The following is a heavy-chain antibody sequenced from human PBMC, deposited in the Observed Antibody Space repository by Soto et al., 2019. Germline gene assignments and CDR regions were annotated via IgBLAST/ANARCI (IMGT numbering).Heavy chain of an antibody. CDR1: GFSFSTYG. CDR2: ISHDGSEK. Sequence: QVQLVESGGGVVQPGRSLRLSCAASGFSFSTYGMHWVRQAPGKGLEWVAVISHDGSEKYYADSVKGRFTISRDNSENTLYLQMNSLRGEDTAVFFCAKGSQEKVCLYFAMDVWGQGTMVTVSS. V-gene: IGHV3-30*18. D-gene: IGHD3-10*01. J-gene: IGHJ6*02. CDR3: AKGSQEKVCLYFAMDV.